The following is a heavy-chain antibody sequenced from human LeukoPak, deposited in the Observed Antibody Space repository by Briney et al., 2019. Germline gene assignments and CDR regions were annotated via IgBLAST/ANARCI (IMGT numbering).Heavy chain of an antibody. J-gene: IGHJ6*02. CDR3: ARAWGGLHYYYYYGMDV. Sequence: WVTLSLTCAVYGGSFSGYYWSWIRQPPGKGLEWIGEINHSGSTNYNPSLKSRVTISVDTSKNQFSLKLSSVTAADTAVYYCARAWGGLHYYYYYGMDVWGQGTTVTVS. CDR2: INHSGST. D-gene: IGHD1-26*01. CDR1: GGSFSGYY. V-gene: IGHV4-34*01.